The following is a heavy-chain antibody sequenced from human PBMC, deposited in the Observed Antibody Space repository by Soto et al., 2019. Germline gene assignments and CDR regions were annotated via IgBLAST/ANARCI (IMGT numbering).Heavy chain of an antibody. CDR1: PRSISISSYD. V-gene: IGHV4-39*01. J-gene: IGHJ6*01. D-gene: IGHD6-13*01. CDR2: IYYSGST. CDR3: GSSSEGDYYYGMDV. Sequence: AQTLSLTCALSPRSISISSYDWGWIRQPPGKGLEWIGSIYYSGSTYCNPSLKSRVAISVDTSKNQFSLKLSSVTAAETAVYYCGSSSEGDYYYGMDVWGQGTTVTVSS.